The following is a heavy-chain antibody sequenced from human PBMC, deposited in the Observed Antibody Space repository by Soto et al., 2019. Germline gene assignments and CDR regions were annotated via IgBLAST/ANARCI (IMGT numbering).Heavy chain of an antibody. CDR2: LHYTGSS. D-gene: IGHD6-19*01. Sequence: QVQLHESGPGLVKPSETLSLTCTVSGDPITNYYWGWIRLPPGKGLQWIGSLHYTGSSNYNPSLKSRLTISIDTCKNQFSLNLASVTAADTAVYYCARVFNGGTAVAGVRFDPWGQGVLVTVSS. CDR1: GDPITNYY. CDR3: ARVFNGGTAVAGVRFDP. V-gene: IGHV4-59*01. J-gene: IGHJ5*02.